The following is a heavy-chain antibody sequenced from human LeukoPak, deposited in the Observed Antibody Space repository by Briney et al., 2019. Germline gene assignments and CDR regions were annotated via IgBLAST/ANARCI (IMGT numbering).Heavy chain of an antibody. Sequence: GGSLRLSCAASRFTISSYAMTWVRQAPGKGLEWVSRISSSGGGTHYADSVKGRFTISRDNSKNTLYLQMNSLRAEDTAVYYCAKGDYYDFDSWGQGTLVTVSS. CDR2: ISSSGGGT. J-gene: IGHJ5*01. V-gene: IGHV3-23*01. CDR1: RFTISSYA. CDR3: AKGDYYDFDS. D-gene: IGHD3-22*01.